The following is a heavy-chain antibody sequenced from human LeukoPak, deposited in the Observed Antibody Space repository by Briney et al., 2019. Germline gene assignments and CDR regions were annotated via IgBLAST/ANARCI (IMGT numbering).Heavy chain of an antibody. V-gene: IGHV1-69*13. CDR1: GGTFSSYA. J-gene: IGHJ4*02. D-gene: IGHD1-26*01. Sequence: ASVTVSCKASGGTFSSYAISWVRQAPGQGLEWMGGIIPIFGTANYAQKFQGRVTITADESTSTAYMELSSLRSEDTAMYYCARRGGSLNYFDYWGQGTLVTVSS. CDR2: IIPIFGTA. CDR3: ARRGGSLNYFDY.